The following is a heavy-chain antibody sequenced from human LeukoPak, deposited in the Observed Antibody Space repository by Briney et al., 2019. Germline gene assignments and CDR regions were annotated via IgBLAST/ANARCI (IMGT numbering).Heavy chain of an antibody. CDR1: GGTFSSYA. Sequence: SVKVSCMASGGTFSSYAISWVRQAPGQGLEWMGGIIPIFGTANYAQKFQGRVTMTTDTSTSTAYMELRSLRSDDTAVYYCARDLPYYYYGMDVWGQGTTVTVSS. V-gene: IGHV1-69*05. CDR2: IIPIFGTA. CDR3: ARDLPYYYYGMDV. J-gene: IGHJ6*02.